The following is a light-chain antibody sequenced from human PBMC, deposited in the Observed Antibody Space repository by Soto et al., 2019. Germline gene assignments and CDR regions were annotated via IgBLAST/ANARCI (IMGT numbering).Light chain of an antibody. Sequence: EIVLTQSPGTLSLSPGERATLSCRASQSISSNYVAWYQQKPGQAPRLLIYDASTRATGIPNRYSGSGSGTDFTLTISRLEPEDFALYYCQQYHTSPLTFGQGTKVDIK. CDR1: QSISSNY. CDR3: QQYHTSPLT. J-gene: IGKJ1*01. CDR2: DAS. V-gene: IGKV3-20*01.